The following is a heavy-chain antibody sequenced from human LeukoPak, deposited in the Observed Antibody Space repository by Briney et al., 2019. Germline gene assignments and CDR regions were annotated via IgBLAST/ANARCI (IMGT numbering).Heavy chain of an antibody. CDR1: GGSISSSSYY. Sequence: SETLSLTCTVSGGSISSSSYYWGWIRQPPGKGLEWIGSIYYSGSTYYNPSLKSRVTISVDTSKNQFSLKLSSVTAADTAVCYCARAFVVVAAYSNYFDYWGQGTLVTVSS. CDR3: ARAFVVVAAYSNYFDY. CDR2: IYYSGST. D-gene: IGHD2-15*01. J-gene: IGHJ4*02. V-gene: IGHV4-39*07.